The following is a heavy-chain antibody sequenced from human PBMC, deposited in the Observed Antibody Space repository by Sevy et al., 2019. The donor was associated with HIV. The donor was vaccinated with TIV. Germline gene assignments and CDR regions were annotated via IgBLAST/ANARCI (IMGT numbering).Heavy chain of an antibody. D-gene: IGHD1-26*01. CDR1: GDSITSLY. CDR2: IYYNGHI. J-gene: IGHJ4*02. CDR3: AGENAWGRGYS. Sequence: SETLSLTCTVSGDSITSLYWNWIRQPPGKGLEWIANIYYNGHINYNPSLKSRVTLSLVTSKNQFSLRLSSVTAADTAMYYCAGENAWGRGYSWGQGTLVTVSS. V-gene: IGHV4-59*08.